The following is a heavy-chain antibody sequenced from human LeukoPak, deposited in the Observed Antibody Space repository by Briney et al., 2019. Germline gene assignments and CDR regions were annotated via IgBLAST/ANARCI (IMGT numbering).Heavy chain of an antibody. CDR2: IYYSGST. D-gene: IGHD6-13*01. V-gene: IGHV4-59*01. CDR3: ARANWSSWYFDY. Sequence: SETLSLTCTVSGGSISSYYWSWIRQPPGKGLEWIGYIYYSGSTNYNPSLKSRVTISVDTSKNQFSLKLSSVTAADTAVYYCARANWSSWYFDYWGQGTLVTVSS. CDR1: GGSISSYY. J-gene: IGHJ4*02.